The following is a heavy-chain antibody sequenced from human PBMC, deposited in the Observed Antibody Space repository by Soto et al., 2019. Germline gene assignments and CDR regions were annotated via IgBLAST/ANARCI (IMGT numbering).Heavy chain of an antibody. J-gene: IGHJ4*02. CDR1: GFTFSHYW. CDR3: ARGGSESDY. Sequence: EVQLVESGGGLVQPGGSLRLSCAASGFTFSHYWMTWVRQAQGKGLEWVANMKEDGSEKNYVDSVKGRFTISRDNAKNSLYLQMNSLRAEETAMYYRARGGSESDYWGQGTLVTVSS. V-gene: IGHV3-7*01. CDR2: MKEDGSEK. D-gene: IGHD3-16*01.